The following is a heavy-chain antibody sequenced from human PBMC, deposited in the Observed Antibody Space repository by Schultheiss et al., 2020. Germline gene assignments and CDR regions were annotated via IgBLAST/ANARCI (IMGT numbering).Heavy chain of an antibody. Sequence: GGSLRLSCAASGFTFSSYAMSWVRQAPGKGLEWVSAISGSGGSTYYADSVKGRFTISRDNSKNTLYLQMNSLRAEDTAVYYCARDNTDSDDAFDIWGQGTMVTVSS. J-gene: IGHJ3*02. CDR1: GFTFSSYA. V-gene: IGHV3-23*01. CDR3: ARDNTDSDDAFDI. CDR2: ISGSGGST.